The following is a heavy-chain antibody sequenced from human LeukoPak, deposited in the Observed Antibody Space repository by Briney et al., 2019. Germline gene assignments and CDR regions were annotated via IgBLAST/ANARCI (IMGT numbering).Heavy chain of an antibody. V-gene: IGHV4-39*01. CDR2: IYYSGRT. Sequence: PSETLSLTCSVSGGYISSSSYYWGWIRQPPGKGLEWIGSIYYSGRTYYNPSLKSRVTISVDASKNQFSLKLSSVTAADTAVYYCARRWNDAFDYWGQGTLVTVSS. D-gene: IGHD1-1*01. CDR3: ARRWNDAFDY. CDR1: GGYISSSSYY. J-gene: IGHJ4*02.